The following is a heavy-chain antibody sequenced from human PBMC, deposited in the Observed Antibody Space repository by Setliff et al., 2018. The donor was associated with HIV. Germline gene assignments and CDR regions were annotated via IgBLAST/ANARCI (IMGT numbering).Heavy chain of an antibody. D-gene: IGHD2-8*01. J-gene: IGHJ6*03. CDR1: GYSFRNYG. Sequence: ASVKVSCKASGYSFRNYGISWVRQAPGQGLEWMGWISGHNGRTNFAQKFQDRVTMTTDTPTSTIFMELRSLRSDDTAVYYCARDTNRTNYYYYMDVWGKGTTVTVSS. CDR2: ISGHNGRT. V-gene: IGHV1-18*01. CDR3: ARDTNRTNYYYYMDV.